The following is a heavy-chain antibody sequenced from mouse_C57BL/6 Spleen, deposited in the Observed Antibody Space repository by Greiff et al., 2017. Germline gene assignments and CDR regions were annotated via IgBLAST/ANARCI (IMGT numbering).Heavy chain of an antibody. J-gene: IGHJ2*01. CDR1: GFTFSSYG. CDR2: ISSGGSYT. Sequence: EVKLVESGGDLVKPGGSLKLSCAASGFTFSSYGMSWVRQTPDKRLEWVATISSGGSYTYYPDSVKGRVTISRDNAKNTLYLQMSSLKSEDTAMYYCARHEGDFDYWGQGTTLTVSS. CDR3: ARHEGDFDY. V-gene: IGHV5-6*01.